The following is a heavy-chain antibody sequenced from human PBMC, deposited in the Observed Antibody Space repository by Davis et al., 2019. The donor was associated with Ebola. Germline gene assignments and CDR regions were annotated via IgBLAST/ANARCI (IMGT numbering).Heavy chain of an antibody. J-gene: IGHJ4*02. CDR1: GFTFSSYS. CDR2: ISSSTTTI. D-gene: IGHD4-17*01. CDR3: ARDRYGDYGVRDY. Sequence: PGGSLRLSCAASGFTFSSYSMNWVRQAPGKGLGWVSYISSSTTTIYYADSVKGRFTISRDNAKNSLHLQMNSLRDEDTAVYYCARDRYGDYGVRDYWGQGTLVTVSS. V-gene: IGHV3-48*02.